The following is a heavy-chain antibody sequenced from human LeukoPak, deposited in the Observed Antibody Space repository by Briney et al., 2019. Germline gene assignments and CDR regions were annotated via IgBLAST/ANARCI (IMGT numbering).Heavy chain of an antibody. J-gene: IGHJ4*02. CDR1: GGSISSGDYY. CDR3: ARVSSRWLQDYYFDY. Sequence: RTSETLSLTCTVSGGSISSGDYYWSWIRQPPGKGLEWIGYIYYSGSTYYNPSLKSRVTISVDTSKNQFSLKLSSVTAADTAVYYCARVSSRWLQDYYFDYWGQGTLVTVSS. V-gene: IGHV4-30-4*01. CDR2: IYYSGST. D-gene: IGHD5-24*01.